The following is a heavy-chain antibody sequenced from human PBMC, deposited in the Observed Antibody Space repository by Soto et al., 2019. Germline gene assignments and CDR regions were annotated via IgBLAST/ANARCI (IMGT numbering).Heavy chain of an antibody. J-gene: IGHJ6*02. V-gene: IGHV3-23*01. CDR3: RKGLGGSQYYYYGMTS. CDR2: LSASGATT. CDR1: GFTFSTYA. Sequence: EVQLLESGGGLVQPGGSLRLSCAASGFTFSTYAMTWVRQAPGKGLKWVSALSASGATTYHADSVKGRFTISRDNSENTRHRQMTGRRAGERPVFYVRKGLGGSQYYYYGMTSGAKGPRSPSP. D-gene: IGHD3-16*01.